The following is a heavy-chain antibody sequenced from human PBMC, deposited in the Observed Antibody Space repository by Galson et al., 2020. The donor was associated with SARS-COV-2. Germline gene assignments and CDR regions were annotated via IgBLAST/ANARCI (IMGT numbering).Heavy chain of an antibody. CDR3: ARDLMYYYDSSGYLPI. Sequence: HPGGSPTLSFAASGSTIRHSCICWVRQAPRMGLALDTTISPRSANIYYADSVKGRFTISRDNAKNSLYLQMNSLRAEDTAVYYCARDLMYYYDSSGYLPIWGQGTMVTVSS. D-gene: IGHD3-22*01. V-gene: IGHV3-11*01. J-gene: IGHJ3*02. CDR2: ISPRSANI. CDR1: GSTIRHSC.